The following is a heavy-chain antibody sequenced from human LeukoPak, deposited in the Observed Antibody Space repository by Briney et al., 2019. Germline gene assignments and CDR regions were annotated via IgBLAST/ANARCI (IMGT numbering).Heavy chain of an antibody. CDR3: ARGDNWNDASWFDP. CDR1: GGSISSYY. D-gene: IGHD1-1*01. V-gene: IGHV4-34*01. CDR2: INHSGST. Sequence: SETLSLTCTVSGGSISSYYWSWIRQPPGKGLEWIGEINHSGSTNYNPSLKSRVTISVDTSKNQFSLKLSSVTAADTAVYYCARGDNWNDASWFDPWGQGTLVTVSS. J-gene: IGHJ5*02.